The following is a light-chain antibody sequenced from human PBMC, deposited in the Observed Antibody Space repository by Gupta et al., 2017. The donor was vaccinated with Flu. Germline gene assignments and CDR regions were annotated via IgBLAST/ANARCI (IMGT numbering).Light chain of an antibody. V-gene: IGKV3-20*01. Sequence: EILLTQSPGTLSLSPGERATLSCRASQSVSSSSLAWYQQKPGQAPRLLIYGASSRATGIPDRFSGSGFGTDFTLTISRLEPEDFAVYYCQQEGTSPQTFGQGTKVEIK. J-gene: IGKJ1*01. CDR2: GAS. CDR1: QSVSSSS. CDR3: QQEGTSPQT.